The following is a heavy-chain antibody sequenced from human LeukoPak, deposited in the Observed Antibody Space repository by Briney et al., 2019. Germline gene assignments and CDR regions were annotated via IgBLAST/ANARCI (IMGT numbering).Heavy chain of an antibody. J-gene: IGHJ4*02. Sequence: GGSLRLSCAASGFTFSSYAMSWVRQAPGKGLEWVSAISGSGGSTYYADSVKGRFTISRDNSKNTLYLQMNCLRAEDTAVYYCAKDVRPKYSSSWWPHYFDYWGQGTLVTVSS. D-gene: IGHD6-13*01. CDR1: GFTFSSYA. V-gene: IGHV3-23*01. CDR2: ISGSGGST. CDR3: AKDVRPKYSSSWWPHYFDY.